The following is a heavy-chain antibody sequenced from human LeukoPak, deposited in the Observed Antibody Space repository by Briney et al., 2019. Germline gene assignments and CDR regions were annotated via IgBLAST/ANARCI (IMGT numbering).Heavy chain of an antibody. D-gene: IGHD2-2*02. V-gene: IGHV6-1*01. Sequence: SQTLSLTCAISGXSVSSNSVAWHWIRQSPSRGLEWLGRTYYRSKWYNDYALSVKSRIIINPDTSKNQFSLQLNSVTPEDTALYYCARSRLYGFDYWGQGTLVPVSS. CDR1: GXSVSSNSVA. J-gene: IGHJ4*02. CDR2: TYYRSKWYN. CDR3: ARSRLYGFDY.